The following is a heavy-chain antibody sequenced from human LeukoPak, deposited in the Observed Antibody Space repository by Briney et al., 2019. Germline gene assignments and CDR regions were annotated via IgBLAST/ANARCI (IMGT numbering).Heavy chain of an antibody. D-gene: IGHD6-13*01. CDR2: IYISGST. J-gene: IGHJ4*02. Sequence: PSETLSLTCTVSGGSVSSGSYYWSWIRQPAGKGLEWIGRIYISGSTSYNPSLNSRVTMSVETSKNQFSLYLSSVTAADTAVYYCARGSGSSGYGFDYWGQGTLVTVSS. CDR1: GGSVSSGSYY. CDR3: ARGSGSSGYGFDY. V-gene: IGHV4-61*02.